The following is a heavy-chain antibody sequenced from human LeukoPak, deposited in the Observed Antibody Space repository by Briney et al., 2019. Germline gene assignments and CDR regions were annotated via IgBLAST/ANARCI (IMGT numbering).Heavy chain of an antibody. D-gene: IGHD7-27*01. CDR3: ARDLGNWGWNDF. CDR2: IWYDGFNK. Sequence: GGSLRLSCAASGFTFSTYVMTWVRQAPGKGLEWVAVIWYDGFNKYYADSVKGRFTISRDNSKNTLYLQMNSLRAEDTAVYYCARDLGNWGWNDFWGQGTLVTVSS. V-gene: IGHV3-33*08. CDR1: GFTFSTYV. J-gene: IGHJ4*02.